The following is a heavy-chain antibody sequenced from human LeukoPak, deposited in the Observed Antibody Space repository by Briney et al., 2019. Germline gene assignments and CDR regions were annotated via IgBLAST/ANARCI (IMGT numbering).Heavy chain of an antibody. V-gene: IGHV3-20*04. Sequence: PGGSLRLSCAASGFKFDDYGMSWVRQAPGKGLEWVSGISWNGGNTGYADSVKGRFTISRDNAKSSLFLQVNSLRADDTAFYYCCVNGVCYLDYWGQGTLVTVSS. J-gene: IGHJ4*02. CDR3: CVNGVCYLDY. CDR2: ISWNGGNT. CDR1: GFKFDDYG. D-gene: IGHD2-8*01.